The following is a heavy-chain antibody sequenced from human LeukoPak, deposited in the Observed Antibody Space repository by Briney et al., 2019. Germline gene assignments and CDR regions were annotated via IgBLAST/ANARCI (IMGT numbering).Heavy chain of an antibody. J-gene: IGHJ2*01. D-gene: IGHD6-13*01. CDR3: ARGVAAAGFYWYFDL. CDR2: INPNSGGT. V-gene: IGHV1-2*02. Sequence: ASVKVSCKASGYTFTGYYMHWVRQAPGRGLEWMGWINPNSGGTNYAQKFQGRVTMTRDTSISTAYMELSRLRSDDTAVYYCARGVAAAGFYWYFDLWGRGTLVTVSS. CDR1: GYTFTGYY.